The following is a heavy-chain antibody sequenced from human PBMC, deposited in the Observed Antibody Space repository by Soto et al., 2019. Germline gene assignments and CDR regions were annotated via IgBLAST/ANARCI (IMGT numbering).Heavy chain of an antibody. V-gene: IGHV1-2*04. D-gene: IGHD6-6*01. CDR3: ARDPYSSSATGMDV. CDR2: INPNSGGT. Sequence: ASVKVSCKASGYTFTGYYMHWVRQAPGQGLEWMGCINPNSGGTNYAQKFQGWVTMTRDTSISTAYMELSRLRSDDTAVYYCARDPYSSSATGMDVWGQGTTVTVSS. CDR1: GYTFTGYY. J-gene: IGHJ6*02.